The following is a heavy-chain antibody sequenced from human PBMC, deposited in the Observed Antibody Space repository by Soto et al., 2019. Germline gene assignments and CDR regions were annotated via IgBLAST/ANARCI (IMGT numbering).Heavy chain of an antibody. D-gene: IGHD2-2*01. Sequence: ESGGGLVQPGGSLRLSCAASGFTFSSYAMTWVRQAPGKGLEWVSAISGSGGTTYYADSVKGRFTISRDNSKNTMYLQVNSLRAEDTAVYYCAKAGATRYCSSASCPQGYWGQGTLVTVSS. V-gene: IGHV3-23*01. J-gene: IGHJ4*02. CDR3: AKAGATRYCSSASCPQGY. CDR2: ISGSGGTT. CDR1: GFTFSSYA.